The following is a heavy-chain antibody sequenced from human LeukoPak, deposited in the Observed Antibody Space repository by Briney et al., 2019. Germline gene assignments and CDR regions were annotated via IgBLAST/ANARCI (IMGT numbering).Heavy chain of an antibody. J-gene: IGHJ4*02. D-gene: IGHD1-26*01. V-gene: IGHV1-69*05. CDR1: GGTFSSYA. CDR3: ASQGWGSGSYRIDY. CDR2: IIPIFGTA. Sequence: ASVKVSCKASGGTFSSYAISWVRQAPGQGLEWMGRIIPIFGTANYAQKFQGRATITTDESTTTAYMELSSLRSEDTAVYCCASQGWGSGSYRIDYWGQGTLVTVSS.